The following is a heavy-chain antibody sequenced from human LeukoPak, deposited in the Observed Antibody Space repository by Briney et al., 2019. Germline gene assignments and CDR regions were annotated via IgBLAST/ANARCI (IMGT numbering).Heavy chain of an antibody. CDR2: IYPGDSDT. Sequence: GESLKISCKGSGYSFTSYWIGWVRQMPGKGLEWMGIIYPGDSDTRYSPSFQGQVTISADKSISTAYLQWSSLKASDTAMYYCARREALGYCSGGSCHRVAFDIWGQGTMVTVSS. V-gene: IGHV5-51*01. CDR3: ARREALGYCSGGSCHRVAFDI. D-gene: IGHD2-15*01. J-gene: IGHJ3*02. CDR1: GYSFTSYW.